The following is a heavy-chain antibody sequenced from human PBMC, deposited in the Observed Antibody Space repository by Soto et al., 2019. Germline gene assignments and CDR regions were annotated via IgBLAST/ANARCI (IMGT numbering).Heavy chain of an antibody. Sequence: QVQLQESGPGLVKPSETLSLTCTVSGGSISSYYWSWIRQPPGKGLEWIGYIYYSGSTNYNPSLKSRVTISVDTSKNQFSLKLSSVTAADPAVYSCARHHDSWGQGTLVTVSS. CDR3: ARHHDS. V-gene: IGHV4-59*08. CDR1: GGSISSYY. J-gene: IGHJ4*02. CDR2: IYYSGST.